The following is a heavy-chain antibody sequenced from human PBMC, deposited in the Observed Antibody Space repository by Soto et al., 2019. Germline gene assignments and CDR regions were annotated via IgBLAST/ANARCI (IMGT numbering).Heavy chain of an antibody. J-gene: IGHJ5*02. CDR2: IYYSRST. CDR3: ARRERAAGTDWWFDP. V-gene: IGHV4-39*02. D-gene: IGHD6-13*01. CDR1: GGSISSSSFH. Sequence: QLQLQESGPGLVKPSETLSLTCTVSGGSISSSSFHWGWIRQPPGKGLEWIGSIYYSRSTYYSPTLKSRFHISLDTPKDHVSLKRSSVTAADTAVYYCARRERAAGTDWWFDPWGQGTLVTVSS.